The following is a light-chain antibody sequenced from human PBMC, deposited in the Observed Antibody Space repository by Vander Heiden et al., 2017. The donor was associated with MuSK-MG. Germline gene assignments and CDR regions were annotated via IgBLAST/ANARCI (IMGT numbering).Light chain of an antibody. V-gene: IGKV3-15*01. CDR1: QSVSSN. Sequence: EIVMTQSPATLSVSPGERATLSCRASQSVSSNLAWYQQKPGQAPRLLTYGASTRATGIPASSSGVGSGTDFTLTTRSLQSKVLAVYYCKQNNNCPPSSTSGGGPKVRSN. J-gene: IGKJ4*01. CDR2: GAS. CDR3: KQNNNCPPSST.